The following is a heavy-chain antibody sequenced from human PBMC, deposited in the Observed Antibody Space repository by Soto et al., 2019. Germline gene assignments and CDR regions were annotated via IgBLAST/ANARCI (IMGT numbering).Heavy chain of an antibody. CDR2: IVPIYRTA. CDR3: ARGPPGIWYLGYDSSGSWFDP. CDR1: GGTFSSYR. J-gene: IGHJ5*02. Sequence: SVKVSCKASGGTFSSYRINWVRQAPGQGLEWVGGIVPIYRTADYAQKFQGRVTITADESARTSYMELRSLKSQDTAVYYCARGPPGIWYLGYDSSGSWFDPWGQGTLVTVSS. D-gene: IGHD3-22*01. V-gene: IGHV1-69*13.